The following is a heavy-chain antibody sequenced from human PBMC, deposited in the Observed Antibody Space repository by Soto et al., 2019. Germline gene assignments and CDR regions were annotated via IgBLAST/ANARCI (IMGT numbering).Heavy chain of an antibody. Sequence: EVQLVESGGGVVQPGRSLRLSCAGSGFTFEDYAMHWVRQAPGKGLEWVPGISWNGGSIGYADSVKGRFTISRDNAKNSLYLHMNSLRAEDTALYYWAKAPTPGIQLWPVFDYWGQGTLVTVSS. CDR3: AKAPTPGIQLWPVFDY. J-gene: IGHJ4*02. D-gene: IGHD5-18*01. CDR2: ISWNGGSI. CDR1: GFTFEDYA. V-gene: IGHV3-9*01.